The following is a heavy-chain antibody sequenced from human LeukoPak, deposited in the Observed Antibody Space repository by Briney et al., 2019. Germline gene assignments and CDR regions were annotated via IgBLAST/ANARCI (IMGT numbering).Heavy chain of an antibody. CDR3: ARAHTYSSSWQIDY. CDR1: GYTFTGYF. D-gene: IGHD6-13*01. V-gene: IGHV1-2*02. Sequence: VASVKVSCKASGYTFTGYFMHWVRQAPGQGLEWMGWINPNSGGTNYTQKFQGRVTMTRDTSISTAYMELSRLRSDDTAVYYCARAHTYSSSWQIDYWGQGTLVTVSS. J-gene: IGHJ4*02. CDR2: INPNSGGT.